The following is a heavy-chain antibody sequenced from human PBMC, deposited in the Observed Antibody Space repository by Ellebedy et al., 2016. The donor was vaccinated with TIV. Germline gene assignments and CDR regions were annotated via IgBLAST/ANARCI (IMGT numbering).Heavy chain of an antibody. V-gene: IGHV7-4-1*02. D-gene: IGHD1-1*01. Sequence: ASVQVSCKASGYTFTSFGISWLRQAPGQGLEWLGWINTKTGNPTYAQAFTGRFLFSLDTSVSTAFLQLSSLKAEDTAVYYCARDSRYNWNDWDYYHMDVWGKGTTVTVSS. CDR3: ARDSRYNWNDWDYYHMDV. CDR1: GYTFTSFG. J-gene: IGHJ6*03. CDR2: INTKTGNP.